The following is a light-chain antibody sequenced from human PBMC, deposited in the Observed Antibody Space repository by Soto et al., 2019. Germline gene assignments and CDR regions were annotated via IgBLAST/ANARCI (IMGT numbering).Light chain of an antibody. J-gene: IGKJ4*01. V-gene: IGKV1-39*01. CDR3: QQTYRTPFT. CDR2: GAS. Sequence: DIQMTQSPSSLSASVGDRVNITCRTGQTIGTFLNWYQQKVGKAPKLLISGASNLQSAVPSRFSGSGSGTEFTLTVSSLEAEDFATYYCQQTYRTPFTFGGGTKVEIK. CDR1: QTIGTF.